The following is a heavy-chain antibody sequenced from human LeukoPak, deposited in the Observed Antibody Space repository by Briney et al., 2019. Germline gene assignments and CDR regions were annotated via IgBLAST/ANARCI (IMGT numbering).Heavy chain of an antibody. CDR1: GYTFTDYY. J-gene: IGHJ4*02. V-gene: IGHV1-2*02. D-gene: IGHD7-27*01. CDR3: ARGDWGSFKSPDS. CDR2: ITPKNGGT. Sequence: ASVKVSCKASGYTFTDYYIHWVRQAPGQGLEWMGWITPKNGGTNYAQKFQGRVIMTGDTSITTAYMELSSLRSDDTAVYYCARGDWGSFKSPDSWGQGTVVTVSS.